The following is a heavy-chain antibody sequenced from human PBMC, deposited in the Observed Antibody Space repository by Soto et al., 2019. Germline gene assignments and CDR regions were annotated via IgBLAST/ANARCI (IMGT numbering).Heavy chain of an antibody. CDR2: ISSSSSYI. Sequence: EVQLVESGGGLVKPGGSLRLSCAASGFTFSSYSMNWVRQAPGKGLEWVSSISSSSSYIYYADSVKGRFTISRDNAKNSLYLQMNTLRAEDTAVYYCARASIVLVVAAFNRWGQGTLVTVSS. J-gene: IGHJ4*02. CDR3: ARASIVLVVAAFNR. V-gene: IGHV3-21*01. D-gene: IGHD2-15*01. CDR1: GFTFSSYS.